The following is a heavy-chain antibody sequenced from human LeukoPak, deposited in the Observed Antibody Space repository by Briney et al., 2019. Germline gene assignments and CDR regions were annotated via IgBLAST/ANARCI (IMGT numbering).Heavy chain of an antibody. J-gene: IGHJ4*02. CDR3: ARASGSGCYANTLDFDY. V-gene: IGHV3-21*01. CDR2: ISSNSKYI. CDR1: GFTFTTYN. Sequence: GGSLRLSCAASGFTFTTYNMNWVRQAPGKGLEWVSSISSNSKYIYYADSVKGRFTISRDNAKNSLYLQMNSLRVEDAAVYYCARASGSGCYANTLDFDYWGQGTLVTVSS. D-gene: IGHD3-22*01.